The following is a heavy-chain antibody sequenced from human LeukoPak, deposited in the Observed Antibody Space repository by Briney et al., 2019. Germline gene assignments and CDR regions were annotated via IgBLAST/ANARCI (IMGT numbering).Heavy chain of an antibody. CDR3: ARGFLWFGELSLDY. D-gene: IGHD3-10*01. CDR2: IYYSGST. V-gene: IGHV4-59*01. Sequence: SETLSLTCTVSGGSISSYYWSWIRQPPGKGLEWIGYIYYSGSTNYNPSLKSRVTISVDTSENQFSLKLSSVTAADTAVYYCARGFLWFGELSLDYWGQGTLVTVSS. J-gene: IGHJ4*02. CDR1: GGSISSYY.